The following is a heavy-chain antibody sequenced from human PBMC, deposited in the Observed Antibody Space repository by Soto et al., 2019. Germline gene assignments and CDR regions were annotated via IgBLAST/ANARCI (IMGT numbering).Heavy chain of an antibody. Sequence: PAETLSLTHTVSGGSISSYYWRWIRQPAGKGLEWIGRIYTSGSTNYNPSLKSRVTMSVDTSKNQFSLKLSSVTAADTAVYYCAGLVAYTPTGAFDIWGQGTMVTVSS. CDR3: AGLVAYTPTGAFDI. D-gene: IGHD5-12*01. CDR2: IYTSGST. CDR1: GGSISSYY. V-gene: IGHV4-4*07. J-gene: IGHJ3*02.